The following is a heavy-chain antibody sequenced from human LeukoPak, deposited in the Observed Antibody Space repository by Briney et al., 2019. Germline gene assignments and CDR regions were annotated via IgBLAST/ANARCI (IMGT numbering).Heavy chain of an antibody. CDR1: GFTFSDFA. CDR3: AKDGLSGYNFDY. J-gene: IGHJ4*02. Sequence: GGSLRLSCAASGFTFSDFAMAWVRQAPGKGLEWVSTVSNSGGSRYHADSVKGRFTISRDNSQNTLFLQMNSLRGEDTAVYYCAKDGLSGYNFDYWGQGTLVTVSS. CDR2: VSNSGGSR. V-gene: IGHV3-23*01. D-gene: IGHD5-24*01.